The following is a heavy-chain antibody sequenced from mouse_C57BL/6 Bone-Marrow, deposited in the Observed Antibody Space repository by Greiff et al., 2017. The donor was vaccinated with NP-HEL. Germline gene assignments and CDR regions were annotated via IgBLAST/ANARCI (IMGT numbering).Heavy chain of an antibody. D-gene: IGHD2-1*01. Sequence: VKLQESGPGLVAPSQSLSITCTVSGFSLTSYGVHWVRQPPGKGLEWLVVIWSDGSTTYNSALKSRLSISKDNSKSQVFLKMNSLQTDDTAMYYCARHYGNWGYYAMDYWGQGTSVTVSS. J-gene: IGHJ4*01. CDR1: GFSLTSYG. V-gene: IGHV2-6-1*01. CDR3: ARHYGNWGYYAMDY. CDR2: IWSDGST.